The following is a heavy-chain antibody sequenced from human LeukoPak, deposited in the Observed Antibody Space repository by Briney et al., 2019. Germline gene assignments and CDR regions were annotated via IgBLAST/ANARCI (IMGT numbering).Heavy chain of an antibody. Sequence: PSETLSLTCTVSGGSISSSSYYWGWIRQPPGKGLEWIGSIYYSGSTYYNPSLKSRVTISVDTSRNQFSLKLSSVTAADTAVYSGARVPVYYDFWSGHFDAFDIWGQGTMVTVSS. CDR3: ARVPVYYDFWSGHFDAFDI. J-gene: IGHJ3*02. CDR2: IYYSGST. V-gene: IGHV4-39*01. D-gene: IGHD3-3*01. CDR1: GGSISSSSYY.